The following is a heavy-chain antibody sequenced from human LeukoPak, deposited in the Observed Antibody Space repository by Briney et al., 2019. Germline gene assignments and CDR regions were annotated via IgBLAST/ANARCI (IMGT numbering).Heavy chain of an antibody. CDR1: GGSISSYY. J-gene: IGHJ4*02. V-gene: IGHV4-59*01. D-gene: IGHD6-19*01. CDR2: IYYSGST. Sequence: PSETLSLTCTVSGGSISSYYWSWIRQPPGKGLEWIGYIYYSGSTNYNPSLKSRVTISVDTSKNQFSPKLSSVTAADTAVYYCAGGNSSGWDFDYWGQGTLVTVSS. CDR3: AGGNSSGWDFDY.